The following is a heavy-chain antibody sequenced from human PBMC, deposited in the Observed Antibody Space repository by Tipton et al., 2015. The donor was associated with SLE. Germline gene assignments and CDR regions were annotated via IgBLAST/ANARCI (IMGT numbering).Heavy chain of an antibody. Sequence: SLRLSCAASGFTFSKNGMSWVRQAPGKGLEWVSSISATGDSTYYADSVKGRFTISRDNSKNTLYLQMNSLRADDTAVYYCAKAYCSGDCHGGCFDYWGQGTLVTVSS. CDR1: GFTFSKNG. J-gene: IGHJ4*02. CDR3: AKAYCSGDCHGGCFDY. D-gene: IGHD2-21*02. V-gene: IGHV3-23*01. CDR2: ISATGDST.